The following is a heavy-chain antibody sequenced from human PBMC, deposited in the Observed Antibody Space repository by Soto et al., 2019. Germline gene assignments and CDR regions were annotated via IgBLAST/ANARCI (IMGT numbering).Heavy chain of an antibody. CDR2: IYYSGST. CDR1: CGSIRSYY. Sequence: SETLSLTCTVSCGSIRSYYWSWVPQPPGKGLEWIGYIYYSGSTNYNPSLKSRVTISVDTSKNQFSLKLSSVTAADTAVYYCARHHDSWGQGTLVTVSS. V-gene: IGHV4-59*08. CDR3: ARHHDS. J-gene: IGHJ4*02.